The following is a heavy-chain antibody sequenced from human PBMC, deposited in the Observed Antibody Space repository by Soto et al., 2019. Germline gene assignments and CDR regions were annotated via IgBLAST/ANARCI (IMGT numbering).Heavy chain of an antibody. CDR1: GYTFTGYY. Sequence: ASVKVSCQDSGYTFTGYYMHWVRQAPGQGLEWMGWINPNSGGTNYAQKFQSRVTMTRDTSISTAYMELSRLRSDDTAVYYCSRDNWNYYGMDVWGQGTTVTVSS. J-gene: IGHJ6*02. CDR3: SRDNWNYYGMDV. V-gene: IGHV1-2*02. D-gene: IGHD1-20*01. CDR2: INPNSGGT.